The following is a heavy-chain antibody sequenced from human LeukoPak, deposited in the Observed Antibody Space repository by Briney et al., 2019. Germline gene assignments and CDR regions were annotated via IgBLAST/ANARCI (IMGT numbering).Heavy chain of an antibody. CDR1: GGSISSGGYY. J-gene: IGHJ3*02. D-gene: IGHD3-3*01. Sequence: SQTLSLTCTVSGGSISSGGYYWSWIRQHPGKGLEWIGYIYYSGSTYYNPSLKSRVTISVDTSKNQFSLKLSSVTAADTAVYYCARDRSRFPHAFDIWGQGTMVAVSS. CDR2: IYYSGST. CDR3: ARDRSRFPHAFDI. V-gene: IGHV4-31*03.